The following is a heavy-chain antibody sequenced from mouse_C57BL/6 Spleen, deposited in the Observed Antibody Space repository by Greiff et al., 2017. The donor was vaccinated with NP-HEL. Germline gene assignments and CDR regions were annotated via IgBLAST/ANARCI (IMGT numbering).Heavy chain of an antibody. Sequence: VQLQQSGPELVKPGASVKISCKASGYAFSSSWMNWVKQRPGKGLEWIGRIYPGDGDTNYNGKFKGKATLTADKSSSTAYMQLSSLTSEDSAVYFCAANYYGSSPAWFAYWGQGTLVTVSA. CDR3: AANYYGSSPAWFAY. D-gene: IGHD1-1*01. CDR1: GYAFSSSW. CDR2: IYPGDGDT. J-gene: IGHJ3*01. V-gene: IGHV1-82*01.